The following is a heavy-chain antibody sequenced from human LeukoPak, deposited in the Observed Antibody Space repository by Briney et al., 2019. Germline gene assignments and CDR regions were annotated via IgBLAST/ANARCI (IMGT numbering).Heavy chain of an antibody. Sequence: PSETLSLTCSVSGGSISSSTYYWGWIRQPPGKGLEWIGSIYYSGSTYYNPSLKSRVTVSVDTSKNRFSLKLSSVTAADTAVYYCARTLYYYDSSGYYPDYWGQGTLVTVSS. CDR3: ARTLYYYDSSGYYPDY. CDR1: GGSISSSTYY. CDR2: IYYSGST. D-gene: IGHD3-22*01. J-gene: IGHJ4*02. V-gene: IGHV4-39*01.